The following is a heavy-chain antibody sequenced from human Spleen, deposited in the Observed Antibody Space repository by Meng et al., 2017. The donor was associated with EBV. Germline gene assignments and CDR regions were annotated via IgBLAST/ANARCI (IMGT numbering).Heavy chain of an antibody. CDR1: GRTCSSYV. J-gene: IGHJ4*02. CDR2: IIPIFGTA. D-gene: IGHD1-26*01. V-gene: IGHV1-69*12. Sequence: QVHFGQSGAEGNNTGSSGRCSCKAPGRTCSSYVISWVGTAPGQGLEWMGGIIPIFGTANYTQKVQGRVTITADESTSTAYMELSSLRSEDTAVYYCARLGGLEGATKDYWGQGTLVTVSS. CDR3: ARLGGLEGATKDY.